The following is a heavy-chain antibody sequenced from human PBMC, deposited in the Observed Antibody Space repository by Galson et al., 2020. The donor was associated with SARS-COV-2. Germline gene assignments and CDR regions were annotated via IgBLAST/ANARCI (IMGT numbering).Heavy chain of an antibody. J-gene: IGHJ4*01. D-gene: IGHD2-21*02. V-gene: IGHV3-21*01. CDR2: VSSSGTYI. CDR1: GFTFSSYR. Sequence: GESLKISCAASGFTFSSYRMNWVRQAPGKGLEWVPSVSSSGTYINYADSVKGRFTISRDNAKNSLYLQMNSLRAKDTAVYYCARDNRSKVTDQMQEFWGQGTLVTVSS. CDR3: ARDNRSKVTDQMQEF.